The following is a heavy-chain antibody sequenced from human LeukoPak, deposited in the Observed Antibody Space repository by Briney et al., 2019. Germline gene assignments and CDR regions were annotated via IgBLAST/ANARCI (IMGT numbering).Heavy chain of an antibody. CDR1: GGSISSYY. V-gene: IGHV4-59*01. CDR3: ARGWYMKDF. J-gene: IGHJ4*02. Sequence: PSETLSLTCTVSGGSISSYYWSWIRQPPGKGLEWIGYIYYSGSTNYNPSPKSRVTISVDTSKNQFSLKLSSVTAADTAVYYCARGWYMKDFWGQGTLVTVSS. CDR2: IYYSGST. D-gene: IGHD1-14*01.